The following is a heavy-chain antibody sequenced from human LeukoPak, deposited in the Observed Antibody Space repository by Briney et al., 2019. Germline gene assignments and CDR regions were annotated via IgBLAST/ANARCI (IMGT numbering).Heavy chain of an antibody. CDR1: GFTVSSNY. V-gene: IGHV3-66*01. CDR3: VGIAAAGTDRLAEYFQH. CDR2: IYSGGST. J-gene: IGHJ1*01. Sequence: GGSLRLSCAASGFTVSSNYMSWVRQAPGKGLEWVSVIYSGGSTYYADSVKGRFTISRDNSKNTLYLQMNSLRAEDTAVYYRVGIAAAGTDRLAEYFQHWGQGTLVTVSS. D-gene: IGHD6-13*01.